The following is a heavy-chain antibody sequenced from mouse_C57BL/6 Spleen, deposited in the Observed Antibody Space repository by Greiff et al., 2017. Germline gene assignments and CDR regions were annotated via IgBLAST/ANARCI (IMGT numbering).Heavy chain of an antibody. D-gene: IGHD1-1*01. V-gene: IGHV1-80*01. Sequence: QVQLQQSGAELVKPGASVKISCKASGYAFSSYWMNWVKQRPGKGLEWIGQIYPGDGDTNYNGKFKGKATLTADKSSSTAYMQLSSLTSEDSAVYFCARSWDYYGKDYFDYWGQGTTLTVSS. CDR2: IYPGDGDT. CDR3: ARSWDYYGKDYFDY. J-gene: IGHJ2*01. CDR1: GYAFSSYW.